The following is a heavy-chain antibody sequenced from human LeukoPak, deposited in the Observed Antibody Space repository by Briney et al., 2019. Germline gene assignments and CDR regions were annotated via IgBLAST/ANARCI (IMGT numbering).Heavy chain of an antibody. CDR3: ARDRRGYSYGSYYFDY. V-gene: IGHV1-18*04. CDR2: ISAYNGNT. Sequence: ASVKVSCKASGYTFTSYGISWVRQAPGQGLEWMGWISAYNGNTNYAQKLQGRVTMTTDTSTSTAYMELRGLRSDDTAVYYCARDRRGYSYGSYYFDYWGQGTLVTVSS. J-gene: IGHJ4*02. CDR1: GYTFTSYG. D-gene: IGHD5-18*01.